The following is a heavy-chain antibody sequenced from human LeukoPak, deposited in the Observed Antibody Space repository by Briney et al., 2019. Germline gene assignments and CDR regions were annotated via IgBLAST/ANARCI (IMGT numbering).Heavy chain of an antibody. CDR2: ISSSGSTI. J-gene: IGHJ5*02. D-gene: IGHD3-22*01. CDR3: ARDLGQYYDTSDNWFDP. Sequence: GGSLRLSCAASGFTFSSYEMNWVRQAPGKGLEWVSYISSSGSTIYYADSVKGRFTISRDNAQNSLFLQMNSLTAEDTAVYYCARDLGQYYDTSDNWFDPWGQGTLVTVSS. V-gene: IGHV3-48*03. CDR1: GFTFSSYE.